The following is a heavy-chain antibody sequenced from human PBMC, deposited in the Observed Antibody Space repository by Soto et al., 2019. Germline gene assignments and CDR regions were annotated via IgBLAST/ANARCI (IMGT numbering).Heavy chain of an antibody. J-gene: IGHJ4*02. V-gene: IGHV3-30*18. D-gene: IGHD5-12*01. CDR1: GFTFSSYG. Sequence: PGGSLRLSCAASGFTFSSYGMHWVRQAPGKGLEWVAVISYDGSNKYYADSVKGRFTISRDNSKNTLYLQMNSLRAEDTAVYYCAKDRRATAYLANFDYWGQGTLVTVSS. CDR2: ISYDGSNK. CDR3: AKDRRATAYLANFDY.